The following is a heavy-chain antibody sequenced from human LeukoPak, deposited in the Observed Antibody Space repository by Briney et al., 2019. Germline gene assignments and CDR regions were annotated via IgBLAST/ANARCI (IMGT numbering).Heavy chain of an antibody. CDR3: ARGGVAAAGIDY. CDR1: GGSISSGGYY. CDR2: IYHSGST. Sequence: SQTLSLTCTVSGGSISSGGYYWSWIRQPPGKGLEWIGYIYHSGSTNYNPSLKSRVTISVDTSKNQFSLKLSSVTAADTAVYYCARGGVAAAGIDYWGQGTLVTVSS. V-gene: IGHV4-30-2*01. D-gene: IGHD6-13*01. J-gene: IGHJ4*02.